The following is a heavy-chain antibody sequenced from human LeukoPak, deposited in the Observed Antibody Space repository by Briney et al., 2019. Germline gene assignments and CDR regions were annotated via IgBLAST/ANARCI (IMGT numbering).Heavy chain of an antibody. D-gene: IGHD1-14*01. V-gene: IGHV3-7*03. Sequence: PGGSLRLSCAASGFTFSTYWMSWVRQAPGKGLEWVANINQDGSEEYYVDSLKGRFTISRDNAKNSLYLQMNSLRAEDMALYYCAKALLAAPEWGAFDIWGQGTMVTVSS. CDR3: AKALLAAPEWGAFDI. CDR2: INQDGSEE. J-gene: IGHJ3*02. CDR1: GFTFSTYW.